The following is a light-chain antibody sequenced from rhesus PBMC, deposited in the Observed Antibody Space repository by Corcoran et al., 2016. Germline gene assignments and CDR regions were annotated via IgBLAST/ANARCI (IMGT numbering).Light chain of an antibody. CDR1: QVIPDD. CDR2: EAS. CDR3: QHYYSTPWT. Sequence: DIQMTQSPSSLSASVGDRVTITCRARQVIPDDLAWYQQKPGETPKLLIYEASSLQSGIPSRFSGSGSGTDFTLTSSNLQSEDFATYYCQHYYSTPWTFGQGTKVEIK. V-gene: IGKV1-25*01. J-gene: IGKJ1*01.